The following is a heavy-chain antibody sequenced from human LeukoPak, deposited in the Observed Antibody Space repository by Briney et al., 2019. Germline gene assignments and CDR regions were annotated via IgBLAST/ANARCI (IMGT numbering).Heavy chain of an antibody. J-gene: IGHJ4*02. CDR3: ARGSVLYDILTGYVPYYFDY. Sequence: GASVKVSCKASGYTFTGYYMHWVRQAPGQGLEWMGWINPNSGGTNYAQKFQGRVTMTRDTSISTAYMELSRLRSDDTAVYYCARGSVLYDILTGYVPYYFDYWGQGTLVTVSS. CDR1: GYTFTGYY. D-gene: IGHD3-9*01. CDR2: INPNSGGT. V-gene: IGHV1-2*02.